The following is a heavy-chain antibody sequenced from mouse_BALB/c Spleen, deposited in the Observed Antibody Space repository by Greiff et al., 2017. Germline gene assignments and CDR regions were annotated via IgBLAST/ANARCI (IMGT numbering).Heavy chain of an antibody. CDR2: INPYNDGT. J-gene: IGHJ4*01. CDR1: GYTFTSYV. Sequence: EVQLQQSGPELVKPGASVKMSCKASGYTFTSYVMHWVKQKPGQGLEWIGYINPYNDGTKYNEKFKGKATLTSDKSSSTAYMELSSLTSEDSAVYYCARYTRTTATYAMDYWGQGTSVTVSS. CDR3: ARYTRTTATYAMDY. D-gene: IGHD1-2*01. V-gene: IGHV1-14*01.